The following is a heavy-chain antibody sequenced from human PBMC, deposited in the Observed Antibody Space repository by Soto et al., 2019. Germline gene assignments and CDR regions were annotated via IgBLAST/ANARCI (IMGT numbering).Heavy chain of an antibody. CDR2: TKHRSKWYN. V-gene: IGHV6-1*01. J-gene: IGHJ4*02. CDR1: GDSVSSNSAA. D-gene: IGHD2-21*01. CDR3: ARDRGRHDGAEYPFFDS. Sequence: SQTLSLTCAISGDSVSSNSAAWNWIRQSPSRGLEWLGRTKHRSKWYNDYADSVKGRFTISRDNAKNSLFLQMNSLRADDTAVYYCARDRGRHDGAEYPFFDSWGQGTLVTVSS.